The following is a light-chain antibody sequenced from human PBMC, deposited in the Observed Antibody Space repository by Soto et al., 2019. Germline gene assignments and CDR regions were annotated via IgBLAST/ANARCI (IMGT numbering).Light chain of an antibody. V-gene: IGKV1-5*01. CDR1: QIITTW. J-gene: IGKJ1*01. Sequence: DIQMTQSPSTLSASVGDRVVITCRASQIITTWLAWYQQKPGKAPKLLIYDASSLESGVPSRFSGSGSGTEFTLTISRLQPDDFATYHRQYYNYSCTLGQGTKV. CDR2: DAS. CDR3: QYYNYSCT.